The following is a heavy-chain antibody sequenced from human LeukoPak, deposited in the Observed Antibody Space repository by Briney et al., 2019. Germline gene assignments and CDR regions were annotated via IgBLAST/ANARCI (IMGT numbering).Heavy chain of an antibody. CDR3: ARRYGGGSYYWFDP. V-gene: IGHV1-8*01. Sequence: GASVKVSCKASGYTFTSYDINWVRQATGQGLEWMGWMNPNSGNTGYAQKFQGRVTMTRDTSISTAYMELSRLRSDDTAVYYCARRYGGGSYYWFDPWGQGTLVTVSS. J-gene: IGHJ5*02. D-gene: IGHD1-26*01. CDR2: MNPNSGNT. CDR1: GYTFTSYD.